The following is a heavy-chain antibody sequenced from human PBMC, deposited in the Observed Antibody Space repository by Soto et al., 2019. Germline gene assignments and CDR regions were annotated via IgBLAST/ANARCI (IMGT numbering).Heavy chain of an antibody. V-gene: IGHV3-48*04. Sequence: GGSLRLSCAASGFTFTRHSMNWVRQAPGKGLEWISYISSTGSGTHYADSVKGRFTMSRDNTKNSVSLQMSSLRAEDTAVYYCVRDLHEPLATDALRVANWGQGTQVTVSS. CDR1: GFTFTRHS. CDR3: VRDLHEPLATDALRVAN. CDR2: ISSTGSGT. J-gene: IGHJ4*02. D-gene: IGHD2-15*01.